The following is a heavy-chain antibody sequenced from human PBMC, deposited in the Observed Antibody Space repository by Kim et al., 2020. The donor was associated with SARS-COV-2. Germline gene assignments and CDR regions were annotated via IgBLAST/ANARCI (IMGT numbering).Heavy chain of an antibody. CDR3: AKDPVPGRVWFGESCSFDI. J-gene: IGHJ3*02. D-gene: IGHD3-10*01. V-gene: IGHV3-23*01. CDR1: GFTFSSYA. Sequence: GGSLRLSCAASGFTFSSYAMSWVRQAPGKGLEWVSAISGSGGSTYYADSVKGRFTISRDNSKNTLYLQMNSLRAEDTAVYYCAKDPVPGRVWFGESCSFDIWGQGTMVTVSS. CDR2: ISGSGGST.